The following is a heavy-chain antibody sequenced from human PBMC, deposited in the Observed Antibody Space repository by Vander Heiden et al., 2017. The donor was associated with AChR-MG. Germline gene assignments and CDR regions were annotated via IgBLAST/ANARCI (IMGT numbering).Heavy chain of an antibody. V-gene: IGHV5-51*01. CDR1: GYSFTSYW. CDR3: ARQSKDGYGDPGAFDI. D-gene: IGHD4-17*01. J-gene: IGHJ3*02. Sequence: EVQLVQSGAEVKKPGESLKISCTGSGYSFTSYWIGWVRQMPGKGLEWMGIIYPGDSDTRYSPSFQGQVTISADKSISTAYLQWSSLKASDTAMYYCARQSKDGYGDPGAFDIWGQGTMVTVSS. CDR2: IYPGDSDT.